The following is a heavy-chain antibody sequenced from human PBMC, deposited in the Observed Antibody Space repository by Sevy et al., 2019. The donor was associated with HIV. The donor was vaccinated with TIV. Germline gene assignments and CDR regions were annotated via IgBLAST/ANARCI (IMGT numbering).Heavy chain of an antibody. CDR2: IYYSGST. CDR1: GGSINSYF. J-gene: IGHJ4*02. CDR3: ARESIGAVGDFDY. Sequence: SETLSLTCTVSGGSINSYFWSWIRQPPGKGLEWIGYIYYSGSTNYNPSLKSRVTISVDTSKNQLSLKLSSVTAADTDVYYCARESIGAVGDFDYWGQGTLVTVSS. D-gene: IGHD6-13*01. V-gene: IGHV4-59*01.